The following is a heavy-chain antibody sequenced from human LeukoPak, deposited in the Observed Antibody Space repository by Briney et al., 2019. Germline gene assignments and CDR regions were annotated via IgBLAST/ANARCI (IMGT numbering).Heavy chain of an antibody. CDR2: INPSGGST. V-gene: IGHV1-46*01. CDR1: GYTFSNYY. CDR3: ARGRWSSGGFDAFDI. J-gene: IGHJ3*02. Sequence: ASVKVSCKASGYTFSNYYMHWVQQAPGQGLEWMGIINPSGGSTNYAQKFQGRVTMTRDTSTSTVYMEVSSLRSEDTAVYYCARGRWSSGGFDAFDIWGQGTTVTVSS. D-gene: IGHD6-19*01.